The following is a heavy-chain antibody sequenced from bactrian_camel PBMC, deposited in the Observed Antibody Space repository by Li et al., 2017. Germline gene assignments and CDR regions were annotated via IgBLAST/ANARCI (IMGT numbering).Heavy chain of an antibody. Sequence: VQLVESGGGSVQAGGSLRLSCVVSDNSNHCMAWFRQALGQAREGVATILTTDENIVYADSVKGRFTISQDKANKIVYLQMNDLKPEDTAMYYCAADHNRGCMGWPTVEYDITGQGTQVTVS. V-gene: IGHV3S53*01. CDR3: AADHNRGCMGWPTVEYDI. J-gene: IGHJ4*01. CDR2: ILTTDENI. CDR1: DNSNHC. D-gene: IGHD3*01.